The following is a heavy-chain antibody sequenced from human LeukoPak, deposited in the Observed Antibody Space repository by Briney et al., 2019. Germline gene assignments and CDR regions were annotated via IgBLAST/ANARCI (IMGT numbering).Heavy chain of an antibody. V-gene: IGHV1-8*03. J-gene: IGHJ5*02. Sequence: ASVKVSCKASGYTFTSYDINWVRQATGQGREWMGWMNPNSGNTGYAQKFQGRVTITRDTSISTAYMELSSLRSEDTAVYYCARGLGDLATNWFDPWGQGTLVTVSS. D-gene: IGHD3-16*01. CDR2: MNPNSGNT. CDR1: GYTFTSYD. CDR3: ARGLGDLATNWFDP.